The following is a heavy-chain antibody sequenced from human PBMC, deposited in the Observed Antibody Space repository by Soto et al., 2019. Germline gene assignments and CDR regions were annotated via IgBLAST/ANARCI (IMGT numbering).Heavy chain of an antibody. Sequence: QVQLVESGGGVVQPGRSLRLSCAASGFTFSSYGMHWVRQAPGKGLEWVAVISYDGSNKYYADSVKGLFTISRDNSKNTLYLQMNSLRAEDTAVYYCAKSRGGIVVVAATLLGDGMDVWGQGTTVTVSS. CDR3: AKSRGGIVVVAATLLGDGMDV. CDR2: ISYDGSNK. V-gene: IGHV3-30*18. CDR1: GFTFSSYG. J-gene: IGHJ6*02. D-gene: IGHD2-15*01.